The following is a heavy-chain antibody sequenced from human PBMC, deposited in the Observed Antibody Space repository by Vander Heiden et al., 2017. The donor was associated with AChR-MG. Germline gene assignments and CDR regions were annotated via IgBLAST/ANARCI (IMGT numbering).Heavy chain of an antibody. J-gene: IGHJ6*02. CDR2: IYYSGST. Sequence: QVQLQESGPGLVKPSQTLSLTCPVPGGSISSGGYYWSWIRQHPGKGLEWIGYIYYSGSTYYNPSLKSRVTISVDTSKNQFSLKLSSVTAADTAVYYCARDTHVPVPAAPTYGMDVWGQGTTVTVSS. D-gene: IGHD2-2*01. V-gene: IGHV4-31*03. CDR1: GGSISSGGYY. CDR3: ARDTHVPVPAAPTYGMDV.